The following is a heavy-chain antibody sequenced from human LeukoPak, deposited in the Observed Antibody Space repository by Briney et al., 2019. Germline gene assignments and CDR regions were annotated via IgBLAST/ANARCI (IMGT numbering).Heavy chain of an antibody. CDR1: GGSISSYY. CDR2: IYTSGST. J-gene: IGHJ4*02. D-gene: IGHD1-26*01. CDR3: ARVGGGSYSSHFDY. Sequence: SETLSLTCTVSGGSISSYYWSWIRQPAGKGLEWIGRIYTSGSTNYNPSLKSRVTMSVDTSKNQFSLKLSSVTAADAAVYHCARVGGGSYSSHFDYWGQGTLVTASS. V-gene: IGHV4-4*07.